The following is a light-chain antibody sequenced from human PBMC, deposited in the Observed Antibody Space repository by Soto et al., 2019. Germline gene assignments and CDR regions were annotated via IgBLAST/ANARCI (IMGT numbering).Light chain of an antibody. Sequence: QCALTQPASLFGSPGKSITISCTGTSSDVGGYNFVSWYQQHPGKAPKLMIYEVSNRPSGVSNRFSGSKSGNTASLTISGLQPEDEADYYCSSYTTSSTVVYGTGTKVTVL. J-gene: IGLJ1*01. V-gene: IGLV2-14*03. CDR1: SSDVGGYNF. CDR3: SSYTTSSTVV. CDR2: EVS.